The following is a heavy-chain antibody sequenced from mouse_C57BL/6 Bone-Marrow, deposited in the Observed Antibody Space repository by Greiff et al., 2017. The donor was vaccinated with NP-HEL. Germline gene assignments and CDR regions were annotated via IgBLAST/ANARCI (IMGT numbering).Heavy chain of an antibody. V-gene: IGHV1-76*01. Sequence: VKLMESGAELVRPGASVKLSCKASGYTFTDYYINWVKQRPGQGLEWIARIYPGSGNTYYNEKFKGKATLTAEKSSSTAYMQLSSLTSEDSAVYFCARGYGLWGQGTLVTVSA. CDR2: IYPGSGNT. CDR3: ARGYGL. CDR1: GYTFTDYY. D-gene: IGHD1-1*01. J-gene: IGHJ3*01.